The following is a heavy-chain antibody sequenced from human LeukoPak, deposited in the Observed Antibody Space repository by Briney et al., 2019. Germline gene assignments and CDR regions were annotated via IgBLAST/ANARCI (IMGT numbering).Heavy chain of an antibody. Sequence: GGSLRLSCAASGFTFDEYAIHWVRQAPGRGLEWVSGVSWNSASIGYADSMKGRFTISRDSAKNSVYLQMNSLRVEDTALYYCAKARKRYCSGSTCYYFDYWGQGTLVTVSS. CDR1: GFTFDEYA. D-gene: IGHD2-15*01. CDR3: AKARKRYCSGSTCYYFDY. J-gene: IGHJ4*02. V-gene: IGHV3-9*01. CDR2: VSWNSASI.